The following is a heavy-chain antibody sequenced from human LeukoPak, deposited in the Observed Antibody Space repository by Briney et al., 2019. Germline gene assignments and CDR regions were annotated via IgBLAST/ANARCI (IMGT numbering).Heavy chain of an antibody. CDR2: ISSSGSTI. V-gene: IGHV3-11*04. Sequence: GGSLRLSCAASGFTFSDYYMSWIRQAPGKGLEWVSYISSSGSTIYYADSVKGRFTISRDNAKNSLYLQMNSLRAEDMAVYYCARDYCSSTSCLLDYWGQGTLVTVSS. CDR3: ARDYCSSTSCLLDY. J-gene: IGHJ4*02. CDR1: GFTFSDYY. D-gene: IGHD2-2*01.